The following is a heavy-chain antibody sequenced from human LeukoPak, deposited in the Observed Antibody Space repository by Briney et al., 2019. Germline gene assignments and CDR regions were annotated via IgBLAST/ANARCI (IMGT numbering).Heavy chain of an antibody. J-gene: IGHJ4*02. D-gene: IGHD4-17*01. Sequence: GGSLRLSCTVSGFTVSSNSMSWVRQAPGKGLEWVSFIYSGGNTHYSDSVKGRFTISRDNSKNTLYLHMNSLRAEDTAVYYCARRAGEYSHPYDYWGQGTLVTVSS. CDR3: ARRAGEYSHPYDY. CDR2: IYSGGNT. CDR1: GFTVSSNS. V-gene: IGHV3-53*01.